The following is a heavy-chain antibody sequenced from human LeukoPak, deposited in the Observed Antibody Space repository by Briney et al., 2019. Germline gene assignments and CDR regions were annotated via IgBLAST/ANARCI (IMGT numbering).Heavy chain of an antibody. Sequence: PSETLSLTCTVSGGSISSYYWSWIRQPPGKGLEWIGEINHSGSTNYNPSLKSRVTISVDTSKNQFSLKLSSVTAADTAVYYCARVSGGYKNNNWFDPWGQGTLVTVSS. CDR2: INHSGST. V-gene: IGHV4-34*01. D-gene: IGHD3-22*01. CDR1: GGSISSYY. J-gene: IGHJ5*02. CDR3: ARVSGGYKNNNWFDP.